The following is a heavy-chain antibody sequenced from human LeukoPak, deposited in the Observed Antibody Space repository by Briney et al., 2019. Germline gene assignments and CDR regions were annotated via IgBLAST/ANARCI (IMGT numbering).Heavy chain of an antibody. CDR3: ARKRELFIDY. J-gene: IGHJ4*02. D-gene: IGHD1-26*01. Sequence: PSETLSLTCAVYGGSFSGYYWSWIRQPPGKGLEWIGEINHSESTNYNPSLKSRVTISVDTSKNQFSLKLSSVTAADTAVYYCARKRELFIDYWGQGTLVTVSS. CDR1: GGSFSGYY. CDR2: INHSEST. V-gene: IGHV4-34*01.